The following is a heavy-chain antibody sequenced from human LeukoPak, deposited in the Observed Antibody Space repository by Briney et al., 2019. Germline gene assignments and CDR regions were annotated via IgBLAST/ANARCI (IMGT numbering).Heavy chain of an antibody. V-gene: IGHV1-18*01. CDR1: GYTFTSYD. CDR3: ARERYCSSTSCSNPLGY. CDR2: ISAYNGNT. D-gene: IGHD2-2*01. J-gene: IGHJ4*02. Sequence: GASVKVSCKASGYTFTSYDINWVRQATGQGLEWMGWISAYNGNTNYAQKLQGRVTMTTDTSTSTAYMEPRSLRSDDTAVYYCARERYCSSTSCSNPLGYWGQGTLVTVSS.